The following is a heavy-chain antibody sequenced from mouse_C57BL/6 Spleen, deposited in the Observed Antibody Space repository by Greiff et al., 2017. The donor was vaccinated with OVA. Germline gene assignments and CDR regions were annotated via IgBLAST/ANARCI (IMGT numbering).Heavy chain of an antibody. J-gene: IGHJ4*01. CDR2: ISSGGSYT. CDR1: GFTFSSYG. Sequence: EVKLVESGGDLVKPGGSLKLSCAASGFTFSSYGMSWVRQTPDKRLAWVATISSGGSYTYYPDSVKGRFTISRDNAKNTLYLQMSSLKSEDTAMYYCARKDDGRGAMDYWGQGTSVTVSS. CDR3: ARKDDGRGAMDY. V-gene: IGHV5-6*01. D-gene: IGHD2-3*01.